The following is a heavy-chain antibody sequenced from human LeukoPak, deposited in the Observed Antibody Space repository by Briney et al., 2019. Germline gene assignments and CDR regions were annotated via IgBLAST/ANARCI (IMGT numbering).Heavy chain of an antibody. Sequence: GGSLRLSCTASGFTFGDYAMIWFRQAPGKGLEGVGFFRSKAYGGTTEYAASVKGRFTISRDDSKSIAYLQMNSLKTEDTAVYYCTRVRGDCGGDCYDYWGQGTLVTVSS. V-gene: IGHV3-49*03. CDR3: TRVRGDCGGDCYDY. CDR2: FRSKAYGGTT. D-gene: IGHD2-21*01. CDR1: GFTFGDYA. J-gene: IGHJ4*02.